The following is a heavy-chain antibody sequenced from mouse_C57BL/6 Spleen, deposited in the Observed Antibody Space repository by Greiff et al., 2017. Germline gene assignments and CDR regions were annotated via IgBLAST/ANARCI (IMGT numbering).Heavy chain of an antibody. V-gene: IGHV1-80*01. Sequence: QVQLQQSGAELVKPGASGKISCKASGYAFSSYWQNWVKQRPGKGLEWIGQIYPGEGDTNYNGKFKGKATLTADKSSSTAYMQLSSLTSEDSAVYFRARGGYGSTGWCAYWGQGSLVNVSA. J-gene: IGHJ3*01. CDR2: IYPGEGDT. CDR3: ARGGYGSTGWCAY. CDR1: GYAFSSYW. D-gene: IGHD1-1*01.